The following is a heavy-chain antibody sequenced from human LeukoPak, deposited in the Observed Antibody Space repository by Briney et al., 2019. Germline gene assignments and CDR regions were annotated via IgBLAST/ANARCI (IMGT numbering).Heavy chain of an antibody. D-gene: IGHD3-9*01. Sequence: GGSLRLSCVASGFTFSNYGMAWVRQAPGKGLEWVANINQDGSTKQYADSVRGRFTISRDNAKNSLHLQMNSLRAEDTALYHCARDMTGSLDYWGQGTLVTVSS. V-gene: IGHV3-7*01. J-gene: IGHJ4*02. CDR2: INQDGSTK. CDR1: GFTFSNYG. CDR3: ARDMTGSLDY.